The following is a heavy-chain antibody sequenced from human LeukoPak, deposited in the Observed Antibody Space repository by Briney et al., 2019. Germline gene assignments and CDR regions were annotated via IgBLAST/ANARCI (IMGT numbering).Heavy chain of an antibody. D-gene: IGHD6-13*01. Sequence: PGRSLRLSCAASGFTFSSYGMHWVRQAPGKGLEWVAVIWYDGSNKYYADSVKGRFTISRDNSKNTLYLQMDSLRAEDTAVYYCASGAEAAAGPGALWYWGQGTLVTVSS. CDR2: IWYDGSNK. CDR1: GFTFSSYG. V-gene: IGHV3-33*01. CDR3: ASGAEAAAGPGALWY. J-gene: IGHJ4*02.